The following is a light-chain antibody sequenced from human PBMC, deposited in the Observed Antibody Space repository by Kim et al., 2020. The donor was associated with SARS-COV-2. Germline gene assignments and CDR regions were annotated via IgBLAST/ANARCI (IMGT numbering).Light chain of an antibody. CDR2: EDN. Sequence: PGQTARIICSGDALPEKYAYWYQQKSGQAPVLVIYEDNTRPSGIPERFSGSSSGTMATLTIRGAQVEDGADYYCYSTDSSGDHRVFGGGTQLTVL. V-gene: IGLV3-10*01. CDR1: ALPEKY. J-gene: IGLJ2*01. CDR3: YSTDSSGDHRV.